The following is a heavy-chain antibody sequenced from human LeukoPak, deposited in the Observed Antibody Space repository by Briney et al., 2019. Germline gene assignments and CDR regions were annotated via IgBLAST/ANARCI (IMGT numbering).Heavy chain of an antibody. D-gene: IGHD2-2*01. CDR3: ARPRFHCSSTSCGFGY. V-gene: IGHV5-51*01. CDR2: IYPGDSDT. CDR1: GYSFTSYW. J-gene: IGHJ4*01. Sequence: GESLKISCKGSGYSFTSYWIGWVRQMPGKGLEWMGIIYPGDSDTRYSPSFQGQVTISADKSISTAYLQWSSLKASDTAMYYCARPRFHCSSTSCGFGYWGHGTLVTVSS.